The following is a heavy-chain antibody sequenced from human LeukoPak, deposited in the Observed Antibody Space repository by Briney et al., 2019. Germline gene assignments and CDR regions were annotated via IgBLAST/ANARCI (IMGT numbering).Heavy chain of an antibody. V-gene: IGHV1-46*01. CDR3: ARLVVAVDGYYFDY. CDR2: INPSGGST. J-gene: IGHJ4*02. D-gene: IGHD2-15*01. Sequence: ASVKVSCKASGYTFTSYYMHWVRQAPGQGLEWMGIINPSGGSTSYAQKFQGRVTMTRDTSTSTAYMELRSLRSDDTAVYYCARLVVAVDGYYFDYWGQGTLVTVSS. CDR1: GYTFTSYY.